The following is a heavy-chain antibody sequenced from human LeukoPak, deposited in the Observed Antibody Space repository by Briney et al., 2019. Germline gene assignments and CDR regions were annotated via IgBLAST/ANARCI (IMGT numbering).Heavy chain of an antibody. Sequence: GASVKVSCKASGYTFTGYYMHWVRQAPGQGLEWMGWINPNSGGTNYAQKFQGRVTMTRDTSISTAYMELSSLRSEDTAVYYCARDRDRYYYDSSGYSEGNWFDPWGQGTLVTVSS. D-gene: IGHD3-22*01. V-gene: IGHV1-2*02. CDR3: ARDRDRYYYDSSGYSEGNWFDP. CDR1: GYTFTGYY. J-gene: IGHJ5*02. CDR2: INPNSGGT.